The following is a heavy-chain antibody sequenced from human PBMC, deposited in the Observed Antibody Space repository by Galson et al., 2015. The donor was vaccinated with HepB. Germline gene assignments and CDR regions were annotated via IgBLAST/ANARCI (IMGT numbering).Heavy chain of an antibody. Sequence: SLRLSCAASGFTFSSYSMNWVRQAPGKGLEWVSYISSSSSTIYYADSVKGRFTIPRDNAKNSLYLQMNSLRAEDTAVYYCARDLSYYDSSGYYLSAFDPWGQGTLVTVSS. CDR2: ISSSSSTI. D-gene: IGHD3-22*01. CDR1: GFTFSSYS. J-gene: IGHJ5*02. V-gene: IGHV3-48*01. CDR3: ARDLSYYDSSGYYLSAFDP.